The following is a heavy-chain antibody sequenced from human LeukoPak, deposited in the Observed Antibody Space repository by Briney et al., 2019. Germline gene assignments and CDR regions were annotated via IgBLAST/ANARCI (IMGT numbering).Heavy chain of an antibody. Sequence: GGSLRLSCAASGFTFSSYSMNWVRQAPGKGLEWVSSISSSSSYIYYADSVKGRFTISRDNAKNSLYLQMNSLRAEDTAVYYCARVTGYSSSWYGGRYFDYWGQGTLVTVSS. D-gene: IGHD6-13*01. V-gene: IGHV3-21*01. CDR2: ISSSSSYI. CDR3: ARVTGYSSSWYGGRYFDY. CDR1: GFTFSSYS. J-gene: IGHJ4*02.